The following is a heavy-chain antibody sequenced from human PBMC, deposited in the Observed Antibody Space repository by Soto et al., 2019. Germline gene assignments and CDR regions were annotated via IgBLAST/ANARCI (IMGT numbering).Heavy chain of an antibody. CDR1: GYSFSTHG. V-gene: IGHV1-18*01. CDR3: ARFRDCVGSCCDPSLPLDI. CDR2: ITPSNGHT. J-gene: IGHJ3*02. Sequence: QDQLVPSGVEVKRPVASVKVSCQASGYSFSTHGISWVRQAPGQGLEWMGWITPSNGHTNYEQQFQGIVTMTTDTTTNTGSMEVRSLRPDVTAVYYCARFRDCVGSCCDPSLPLDIWGQGSLVTVSS. D-gene: IGHD2-21*01.